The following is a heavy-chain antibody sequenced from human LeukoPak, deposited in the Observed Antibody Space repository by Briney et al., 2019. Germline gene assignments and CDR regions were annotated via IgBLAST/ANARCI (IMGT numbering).Heavy chain of an antibody. J-gene: IGHJ6*03. CDR3: ASQPVYYYMDV. CDR1: GFIFSDYY. Sequence: PGGSLRLSCAASGFIFSDYYMSWIRQAPGKGPEWISYISSSGATINYIDSVKGRFTISRDNAKNSLYLQMNSLRAEDTAVYYCASQPVYYYMDVWGKGTTPTLSS. V-gene: IGHV3-11*04. CDR2: ISSSGATI.